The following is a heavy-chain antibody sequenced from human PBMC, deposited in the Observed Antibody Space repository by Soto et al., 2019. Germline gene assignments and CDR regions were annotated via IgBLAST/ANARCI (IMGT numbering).Heavy chain of an antibody. CDR2: ISSSSSFR. J-gene: IGHJ4*02. CDR1: GFTFTNHN. Sequence: GGTLRLSCAASGFTFTNHNMNWVRQAPGKGLEWVSSISSSSSFRNYADSVEGRFSISRDNDKNLVYLQMDSLRAEDTAVYCCARDPPLSVLVVVATDDFWGQGTLVTVSS. V-gene: IGHV3-21*01. D-gene: IGHD2-21*01. CDR3: ARDPPLSVLVVVATDDF.